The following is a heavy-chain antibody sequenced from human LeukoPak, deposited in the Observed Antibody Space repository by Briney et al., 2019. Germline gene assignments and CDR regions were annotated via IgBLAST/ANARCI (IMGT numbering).Heavy chain of an antibody. CDR2: ISAYNGNT. D-gene: IGHD3-22*01. V-gene: IGHV1-18*01. J-gene: IGHJ3*02. CDR3: ARDRYYDSSGGVAFDI. Sequence: GASVKVSCKASGYTFTSYGISWVRQAPGQGLEWMGWISAYNGNTSYAQKFQGRVTISRDTSASTTYMELSSLRYEDRAVYYCARDRYYDSSGGVAFDIWGQGTMVTVSS. CDR1: GYTFTSYG.